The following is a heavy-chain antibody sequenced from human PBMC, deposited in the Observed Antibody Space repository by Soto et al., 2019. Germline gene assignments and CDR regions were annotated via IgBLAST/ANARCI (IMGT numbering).Heavy chain of an antibody. CDR1: GGTFSSYA. J-gene: IGHJ3*02. V-gene: IGHV1-69*06. Sequence: SVKVSCKASGGTFSSYAISWVRQAPGQGLEWMGGIIPIFGTANYAQKFQGRVTITADKSTSTAYMELSSLGSEDTAVYYCAGGYYYDSSGYYYHFDAFDIWGQGTMVTV. CDR2: IIPIFGTA. D-gene: IGHD3-22*01. CDR3: AGGYYYDSSGYYYHFDAFDI.